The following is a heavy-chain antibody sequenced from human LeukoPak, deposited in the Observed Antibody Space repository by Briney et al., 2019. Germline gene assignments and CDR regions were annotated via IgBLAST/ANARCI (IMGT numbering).Heavy chain of an antibody. D-gene: IGHD3-22*01. V-gene: IGHV3-48*03. CDR1: GFTFSSYE. Sequence: LPGGSLRLSCAASGFTFSSYEMNWVRQAPGKGLEWVSYISSSGTTIYYADSVKSRFTISRDNAKNSLYLQMSSLRAEDTAVYYCARDLYYYDTSGNNWFDPWGQGTLVTVSS. CDR2: ISSSGTTI. J-gene: IGHJ5*02. CDR3: ARDLYYYDTSGNNWFDP.